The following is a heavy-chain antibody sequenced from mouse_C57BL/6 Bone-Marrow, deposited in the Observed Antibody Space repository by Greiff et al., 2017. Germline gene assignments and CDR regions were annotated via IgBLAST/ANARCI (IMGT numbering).Heavy chain of an antibody. V-gene: IGHV1-69*01. CDR3: AGGSSLRFAY. J-gene: IGHJ3*01. Sequence: VKQSCPASGYTFPSYWMHWVKQRPGQGLEWIGEIDPSDSYTNYNQKFKGKSTLTVDKSSSTAYMQLSSLTSEDSAVYYCAGGSSLRFAYWGQGTLVTVAA. CDR1: GYTFPSYW. CDR2: IDPSDSYT. D-gene: IGHD1-1*01.